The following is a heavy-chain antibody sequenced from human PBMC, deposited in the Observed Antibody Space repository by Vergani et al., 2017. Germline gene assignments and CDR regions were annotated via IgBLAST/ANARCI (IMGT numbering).Heavy chain of an antibody. CDR1: GGSISSSNW. D-gene: IGHD3-10*01. CDR3: ARGNRPDYYGTGSPRGYYYYNGMDV. CDR2: IYHSGST. Sequence: QVQLQESGPGLVKPPGTLSLTCAVSGGSISSSNWWSWVRQPPGKGLEWSGEIYHSGSTNYNPSLKSRVTISVDKSKNQFSLKLSSVTGADTAVYYCARGNRPDYYGTGSPRGYYYYNGMDVWGQGTTVTVSS. V-gene: IGHV4-4*03. J-gene: IGHJ6*02.